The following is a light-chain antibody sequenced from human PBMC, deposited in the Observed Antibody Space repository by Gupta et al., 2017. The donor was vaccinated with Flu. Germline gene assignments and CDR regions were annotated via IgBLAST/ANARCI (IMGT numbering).Light chain of an antibody. CDR1: QDITNY. J-gene: IGKJ4*01. CDR3: QQYDNLPLT. CDR2: DAS. Sequence: DIQMTQSPSSLSASVGDRVTITCQASQDITNYLHWYQQKPGKAPQLLIYDASTLETGVPSRFSGSGFGTDFTFTISSLQPEYIATYYCQQYDNLPLTFGGGTKVEI. V-gene: IGKV1-33*01.